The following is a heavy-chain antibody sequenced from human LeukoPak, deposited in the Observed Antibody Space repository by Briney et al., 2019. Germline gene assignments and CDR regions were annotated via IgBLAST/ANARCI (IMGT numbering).Heavy chain of an antibody. CDR3: ARHPDIVVVPAAIWFDP. Sequence: ASVKVSCKASGYTFTGYYMHWVRQAPGQGLEWTGWINPNSGGTNYAQKFQGRVTMTRDTSISTAYMELSRLRSDDTAVYYCARHPDIVVVPAAIWFDPWGQGTLVTVSS. J-gene: IGHJ5*02. CDR1: GYTFTGYY. CDR2: INPNSGGT. D-gene: IGHD2-2*02. V-gene: IGHV1-2*02.